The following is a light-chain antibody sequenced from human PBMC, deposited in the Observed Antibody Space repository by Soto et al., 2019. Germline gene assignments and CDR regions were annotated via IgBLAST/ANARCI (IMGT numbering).Light chain of an antibody. CDR2: WAS. CDR1: QSVLYSSNNKNY. Sequence: DIVMTQSPDSLAVSLGERATINCKSSQSVLYSSNNKNYLAWYQQKPGQPPKLLIYWASTRESGVPDRFGGSGSGTDFTITISSLQAADVAVSYCQQDYHTPWTFGQGTKVEIK. V-gene: IGKV4-1*01. J-gene: IGKJ1*01. CDR3: QQDYHTPWT.